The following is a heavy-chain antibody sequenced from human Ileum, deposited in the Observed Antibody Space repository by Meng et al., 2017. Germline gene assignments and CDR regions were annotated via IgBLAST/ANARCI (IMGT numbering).Heavy chain of an antibody. CDR3: VRQVRSGNYNY. D-gene: IGHD1-26*01. Sequence: GESLKISCKGSGYTFSNYWIGWVRQMPGKGLEWMGIIYPGDSDTTYSPSFQGQVTISADKSISTTYLQWSSLKASDTAMYYCVRQVRSGNYNYWGQGTLVTVSS. J-gene: IGHJ4*02. CDR1: GYTFSNYW. CDR2: IYPGDSDT. V-gene: IGHV5-51*01.